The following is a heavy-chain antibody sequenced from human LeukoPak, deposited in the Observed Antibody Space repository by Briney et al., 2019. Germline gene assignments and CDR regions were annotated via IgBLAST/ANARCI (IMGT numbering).Heavy chain of an antibody. CDR3: ARYGYREGYYYYYYMDV. Sequence: SETLSLTCTVSGGSISSYYWSWIRQPPGKGLEWIGYIYYSGSTNYNPSLKSRVTISVDTSKNQFSLKLSSVTAADRAVYYCARYGYREGYYYYYYMDVWGKGTTVTVSS. D-gene: IGHD5-18*01. J-gene: IGHJ6*03. CDR2: IYYSGST. CDR1: GGSISSYY. V-gene: IGHV4-59*01.